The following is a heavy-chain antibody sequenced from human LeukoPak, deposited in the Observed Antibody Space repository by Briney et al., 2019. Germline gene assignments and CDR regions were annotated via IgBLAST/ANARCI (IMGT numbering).Heavy chain of an antibody. D-gene: IGHD6-19*01. CDR1: GFSLGTSGVG. CDR2: IYWDDDK. CDR3: ARTGAVAGTGGPDY. Sequence: SGPTLVKPTQTLTLTCTFSGFSLGTSGVGVGWIRQPPGKALEWLALIYWDDDKRYSPSLKSRLTITKDTSKNQVVLTMTNMDPVDTATYYCARTGAVAGTGGPDYWGQGTLVTVSS. J-gene: IGHJ4*02. V-gene: IGHV2-5*02.